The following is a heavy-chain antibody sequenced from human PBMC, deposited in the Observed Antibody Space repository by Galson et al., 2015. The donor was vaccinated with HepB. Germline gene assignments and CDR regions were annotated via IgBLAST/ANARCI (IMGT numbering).Heavy chain of an antibody. V-gene: IGHV1-69*10. J-gene: IGHJ4*02. Sequence: SVKVSCKASGGTFSSYAISWVRQAPGQGLEWMGGIIPILGIANYAQKFQGRVTITADKSTSTAYMELSSLRSEDTAVYYCARDPRSSGWYVGFDYWGQGTLVTVSS. CDR1: GGTFSSYA. D-gene: IGHD6-13*01. CDR2: IIPILGIA. CDR3: ARDPRSSGWYVGFDY.